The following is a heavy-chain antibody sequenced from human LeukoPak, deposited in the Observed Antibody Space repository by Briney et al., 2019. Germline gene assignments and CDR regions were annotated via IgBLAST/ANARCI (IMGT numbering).Heavy chain of an antibody. CDR2: VYYSGST. V-gene: IGHV4-59*01. J-gene: IGHJ4*02. Sequence: KPSETLSLTCTVSGVSISSYYWSWIRQPPGKGLEWIGYVYYSGSTNYNPSLESRVTISVDTSKNQFSLKLSSVTAADTAVYYCAREYSSGWSGTGYWGQGTLVTVSS. D-gene: IGHD6-19*01. CDR1: GVSISSYY. CDR3: AREYSSGWSGTGY.